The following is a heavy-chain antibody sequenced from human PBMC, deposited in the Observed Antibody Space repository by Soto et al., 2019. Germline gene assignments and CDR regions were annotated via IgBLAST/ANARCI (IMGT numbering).Heavy chain of an antibody. CDR1: GFTFSNAW. CDR3: TTDPYYDFWSGYHMDV. CDR2: IKSKTDGGTT. V-gene: IGHV3-15*07. J-gene: IGHJ6*02. D-gene: IGHD3-3*01. Sequence: EVQLVESGGGLVKPGGSLRLSCAASGFTFSNAWMNWVRQAPGKGLEWVGRIKSKTDGGTTDYAAPVKGRFTISRDESKNTMYLQMNSLKTEDTAVYYCTTDPYYDFWSGYHMDVWGQGTTVTVSS.